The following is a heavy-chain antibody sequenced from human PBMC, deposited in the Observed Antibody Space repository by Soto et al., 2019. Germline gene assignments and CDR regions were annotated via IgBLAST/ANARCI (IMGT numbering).Heavy chain of an antibody. CDR1: GFTFSSYS. CDR3: ARVLDILTGYYSFWGFDY. CDR2: ISSSSSYI. Sequence: GGSLRLSCAASGFTFSSYSMNWVRQAPGKGLEWVSSISSSSSYIYYADSVKGRFTISRDNAKNSLYLQMNSLRAEDTAVYYCARVLDILTGYYSFWGFDYWGQGTLVTVSS. J-gene: IGHJ4*02. D-gene: IGHD3-9*01. V-gene: IGHV3-21*01.